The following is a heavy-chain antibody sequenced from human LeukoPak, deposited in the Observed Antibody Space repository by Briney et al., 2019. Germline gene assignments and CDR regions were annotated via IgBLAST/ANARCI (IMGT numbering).Heavy chain of an antibody. D-gene: IGHD6-13*01. V-gene: IGHV1-2*04. Sequence: ASVTVSCKTSGYTFTTYGITWVRQAPGQGLEWMGWINPNSGGTNYAQKFQGWVTMTRDTSISTAYMEPSRLRSDDTAVYYCARSLNIAAAAPGYWGQGTLVTVSS. CDR3: ARSLNIAAAAPGY. CDR1: GYTFTTYG. J-gene: IGHJ4*02. CDR2: INPNSGGT.